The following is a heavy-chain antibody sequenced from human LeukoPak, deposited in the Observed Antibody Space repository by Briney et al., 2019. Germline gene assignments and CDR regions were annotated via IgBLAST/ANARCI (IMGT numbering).Heavy chain of an antibody. CDR3: ARVTPLGYCSSTSCYAGLGTFDI. CDR1: GGSISSGGYY. D-gene: IGHD2-2*01. Sequence: TLSLTCTVSGGSISSGGYYWSWIRQHPGKGLEWIGYIYYSGSTYYNPSLKSRVTISVDRSKNQFSLKLSSVTAADTAVYYCARVTPLGYCSSTSCYAGLGTFDIWGQGTMVTVSS. CDR2: IYYSGST. J-gene: IGHJ3*02. V-gene: IGHV4-31*03.